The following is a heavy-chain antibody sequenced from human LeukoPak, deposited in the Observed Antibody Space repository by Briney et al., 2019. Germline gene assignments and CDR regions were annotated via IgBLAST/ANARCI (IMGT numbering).Heavy chain of an antibody. CDR1: GYSFTSYW. V-gene: IGHV5-51*01. CDR3: ARRAYCSSTSCSGYYYMDV. D-gene: IGHD2-2*01. CDR2: IYPGDSDT. Sequence: GEPLKISCKGSGYSFTSYWIGWVRQMPGKGLEWMGIIYPGDSDTRYSPSFQGQVTISADKSISTAYLQWSSLKASDTAMYYCARRAYCSSTSCSGYYYMDVWGKGTTVTVSS. J-gene: IGHJ6*03.